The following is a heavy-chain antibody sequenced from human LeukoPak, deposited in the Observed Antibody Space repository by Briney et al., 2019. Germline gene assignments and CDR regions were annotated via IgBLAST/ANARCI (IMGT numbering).Heavy chain of an antibody. CDR3: ARESPPYCSSTSCYGGGFDY. V-gene: IGHV3-20*04. CDR1: GFTFGDYV. CDR2: ITWNGGST. D-gene: IGHD2-2*01. Sequence: GGSLRLSCAASGFTFGDYVMNWVRQTPGKGLEWVSGITWNGGSTSYADSVKGRFTISRDNAENSLHLQMNSLRAEDTAVYYCARESPPYCSSTSCYGGGFDYWGQGSLVTVSS. J-gene: IGHJ4*02.